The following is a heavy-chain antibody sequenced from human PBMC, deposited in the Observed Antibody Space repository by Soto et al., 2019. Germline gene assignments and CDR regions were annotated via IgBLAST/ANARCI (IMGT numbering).Heavy chain of an antibody. CDR3: ASSRGRPAPLDY. CDR1: GASISSGCYS. CDR2: IYQIGST. D-gene: IGHD1-26*01. V-gene: IGHV4-30-2*01. Sequence: QLQLQESGSGLVKPSETLSLTCAVSGASISSGCYSWSWHPQPRGQGLEWIGYIYQIGSTYYSPSYKSGVTLSVARSKHPFSLKLSTVTAADTAVYYSASSRGRPAPLDYWGQGTLVTVSS. J-gene: IGHJ4*02.